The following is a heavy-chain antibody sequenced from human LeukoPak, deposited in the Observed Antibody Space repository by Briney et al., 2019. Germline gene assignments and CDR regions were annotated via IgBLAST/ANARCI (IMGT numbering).Heavy chain of an antibody. D-gene: IGHD3-10*02. CDR3: AELGITMIGGV. CDR1: GFTFSSYA. CDR2: ISSSGSTI. J-gene: IGHJ6*04. V-gene: IGHV3-48*03. Sequence: QPGRSLRLSCAASGFTFSSYAMHWVRQAPGKGLEWVSYISSSGSTIYYADSAKGRFTISRDNAKNSLYLQMNSLRAEDTAVYYCAELGITMIGGVWGKGTTVTISS.